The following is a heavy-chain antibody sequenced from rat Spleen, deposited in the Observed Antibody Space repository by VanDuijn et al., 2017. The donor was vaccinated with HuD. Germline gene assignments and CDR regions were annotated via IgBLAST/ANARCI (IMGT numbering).Heavy chain of an antibody. J-gene: IGHJ4*01. CDR1: GFTFSNYG. CDR2: ISPSGGST. Sequence: EVQLVESGGGLVQPGRSLKLSCAASGFTFSNYGMHWIRQAPTKGLEWVASISPSGGSTYYRDSVTGRFTISRDNAKSTLYLQMDSLRSEDTATYYCATDIADYYVMDAWGQGASVTVSS. V-gene: IGHV5-19*01. CDR3: ATDIADYYVMDA.